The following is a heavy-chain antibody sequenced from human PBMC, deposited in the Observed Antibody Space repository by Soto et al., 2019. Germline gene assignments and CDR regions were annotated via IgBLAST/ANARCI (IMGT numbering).Heavy chain of an antibody. V-gene: IGHV3-23*01. J-gene: IGHJ4*02. CDR3: AKEVYGGSPLGH. Sequence: GGSLRLSCAASGFAFSNFAMSWVRQAPGKGLEWVSVISGNDGRTYYADSVKGRFTISRDNSKNTLYLQVNSLRAEDTAVYYCAKEVYGGSPLGHWGQGALVTVSS. D-gene: IGHD1-26*01. CDR1: GFAFSNFA. CDR2: ISGNDGRT.